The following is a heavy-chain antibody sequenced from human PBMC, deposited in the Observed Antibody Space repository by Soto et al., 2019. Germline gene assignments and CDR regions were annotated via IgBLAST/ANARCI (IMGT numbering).Heavy chain of an antibody. Sequence: GGSLRLSCAASGFTFSSYAMHWVRQAPGKGLEWVAVISYDGSNKYYADSVKGRFTISRDNSKNTLYLQMNSLRAEDTAVYYCARALLPGSTDFDYWGQGTLVTVSS. J-gene: IGHJ4*02. CDR2: ISYDGSNK. CDR1: GFTFSSYA. CDR3: ARALLPGSTDFDY. V-gene: IGHV3-30-3*01. D-gene: IGHD3-10*01.